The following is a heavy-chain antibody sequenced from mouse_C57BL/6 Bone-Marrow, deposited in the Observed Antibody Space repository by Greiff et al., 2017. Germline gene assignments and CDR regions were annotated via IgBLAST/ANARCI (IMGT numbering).Heavy chain of an antibody. Sequence: QVQLQQSGAELARPGASVKMSCKASGYTFTSYTLHWVKQRPGQGLEWIGYINTSSGYTKYNQKFKDKATLTAAKSYSTAYMQLSSLTSEDSAVYYCAREITAYYFDYWGQGTTLTVSS. CDR1: GYTFTSYT. CDR3: AREITAYYFDY. V-gene: IGHV1-4*01. J-gene: IGHJ2*01. CDR2: INTSSGYT. D-gene: IGHD2-4*01.